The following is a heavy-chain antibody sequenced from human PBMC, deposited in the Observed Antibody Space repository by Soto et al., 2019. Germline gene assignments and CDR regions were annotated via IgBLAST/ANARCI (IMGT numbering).Heavy chain of an antibody. D-gene: IGHD2-2*01. Sequence: SSETLSLTCAVYGGSISGNKGWSWVRQPPGKGLEWIGEIYHSGSTNYNPSLKSRVTISLDKSKNQFSLKLTSVTAADSAVYYCARDDPIVVVPTSLAAMDVWGQGTTVPVSS. CDR2: IYHSGST. J-gene: IGHJ6*02. V-gene: IGHV4-4*02. CDR1: GGSISGNKG. CDR3: ARDDPIVVVPTSLAAMDV.